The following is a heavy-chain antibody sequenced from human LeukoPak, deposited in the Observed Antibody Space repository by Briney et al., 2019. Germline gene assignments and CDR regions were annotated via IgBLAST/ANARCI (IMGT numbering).Heavy chain of an antibody. V-gene: IGHV1-69*01. D-gene: IGHD2-2*02. Sequence: SVKVSCKASGGTFSSYAISWVRQAPGQGHEWMGGIIPIFGTANYAQKFQGRVTITADESTSTAYMELGSLRSEDTAVYYCASDDCSSTSCYTPGAYYFDYWGQGTLVTVSS. CDR3: ASDDCSSTSCYTPGAYYFDY. CDR1: GGTFSSYA. CDR2: IIPIFGTA. J-gene: IGHJ4*02.